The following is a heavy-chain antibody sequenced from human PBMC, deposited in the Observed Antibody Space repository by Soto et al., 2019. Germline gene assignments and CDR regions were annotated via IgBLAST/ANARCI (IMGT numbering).Heavy chain of an antibody. D-gene: IGHD3-3*01. J-gene: IGHJ4*02. V-gene: IGHV4-31*03. CDR3: ARGAGRLRFLEWLAYYFDY. Sequence: QVQLQESGPGLVKPSQTLSLTCTVSGGSISSGGYYWSWIRQHPGKGLEWIGYIYYSGSTYYNPSLKSRVTISVDPYKNQFSLKLSSVTAADTAVYYCARGAGRLRFLEWLAYYFDYWGQGTLVTVSS. CDR1: GGSISSGGYY. CDR2: IYYSGST.